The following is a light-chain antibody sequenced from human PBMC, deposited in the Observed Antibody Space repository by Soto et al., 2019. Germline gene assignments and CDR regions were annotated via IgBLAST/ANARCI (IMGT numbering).Light chain of an antibody. Sequence: EIVLTQSPGTLSLSPGETATLSCRASQTVNSDYLAWFQQRPGQAPRLLIFATSRRATDIPDRFSGSVSGTDCTLAIRRLEPEDFAVYYCHQFGYSPRTFGQGTKVE. CDR3: HQFGYSPRT. CDR2: ATS. V-gene: IGKV3-20*01. J-gene: IGKJ1*01. CDR1: QTVNSDY.